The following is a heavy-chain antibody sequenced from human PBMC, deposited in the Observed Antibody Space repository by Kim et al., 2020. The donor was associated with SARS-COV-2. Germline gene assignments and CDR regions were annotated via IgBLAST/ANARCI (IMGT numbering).Heavy chain of an antibody. V-gene: IGHV1-46*01. D-gene: IGHD6-13*01. CDR2: ST. Sequence: STSYEQKFQGRVTMTRDTSTSTVYMELSSLRSEDTAVYYCARDAPAGYFDYWGQGTLVTVSS. J-gene: IGHJ4*02. CDR3: ARDAPAGYFDY.